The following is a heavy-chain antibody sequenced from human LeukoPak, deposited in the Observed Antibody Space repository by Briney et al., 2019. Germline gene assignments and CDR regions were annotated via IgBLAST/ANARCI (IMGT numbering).Heavy chain of an antibody. J-gene: IGHJ4*02. D-gene: IGHD5-18*01. CDR2: IYYSGNT. CDR1: GGSISSSSYY. Sequence: SETLSLTCTVSGGSISSSSYYWGWIRQPPGKGLEWIGSIYYSGNTYYNPSLKSRVTIFVDTSKNQFSLKLSSVTAADTAVYYCASIYTAMVSFDYWGQGTLSSSPQ. CDR3: ASIYTAMVSFDY. V-gene: IGHV4-39*01.